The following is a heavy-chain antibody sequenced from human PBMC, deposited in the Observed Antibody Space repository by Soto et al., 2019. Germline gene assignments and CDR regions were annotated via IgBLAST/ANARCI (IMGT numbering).Heavy chain of an antibody. J-gene: IGHJ4*02. D-gene: IGHD3-22*01. V-gene: IGHV1-18*01. CDR2: ISAYNGNT. Sequence: GASVKVSCKASGYTFTSYGISWVRQAPGQGLEWMGWISAYNGNTNYAQKLQGRVTMTTDTSTSTAYMELRSLRSDDTAAYYCARDYYDSSGYGFDYWGQGTLVTVSS. CDR1: GYTFTSYG. CDR3: ARDYYDSSGYGFDY.